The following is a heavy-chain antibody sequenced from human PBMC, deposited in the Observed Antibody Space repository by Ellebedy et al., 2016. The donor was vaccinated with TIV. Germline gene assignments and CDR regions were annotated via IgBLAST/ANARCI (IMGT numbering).Heavy chain of an antibody. J-gene: IGHJ4*02. Sequence: SETLSLTXAVYGGSFSGYYWSWIRQPPGKGLEWIGEINHSGSTNYNPSLKSRVTISVDTSKTQFSLKLSSVTAADTAVYYCARGRMIGYWGQGTLVTVSS. CDR3: ARGRMIGY. CDR2: INHSGST. D-gene: IGHD3-22*01. CDR1: GGSFSGYY. V-gene: IGHV4-34*01.